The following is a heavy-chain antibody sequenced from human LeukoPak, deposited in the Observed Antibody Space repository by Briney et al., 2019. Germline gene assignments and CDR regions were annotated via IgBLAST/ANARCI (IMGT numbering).Heavy chain of an antibody. J-gene: IGHJ4*02. V-gene: IGHV3-23*01. CDR2: ISGSGDYT. CDR3: ARDWQYYDSSGYFDS. CDR1: GFTFSNYP. Sequence: PGGSLRLSCAASGFTFSNYPMNWVRQAPGKGLAWVSTISGSGDYTYYADSVEGRFTISRDNSKTTLYLQMNSLRAEDMAVYYCARDWQYYDSSGYFDSWGQGTLVTVSS. D-gene: IGHD3-22*01.